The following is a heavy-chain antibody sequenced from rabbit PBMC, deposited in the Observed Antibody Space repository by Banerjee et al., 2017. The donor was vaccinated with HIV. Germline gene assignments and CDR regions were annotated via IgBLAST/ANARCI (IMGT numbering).Heavy chain of an antibody. Sequence: QSLEESGGDLVKPGASLTLTCTASGFSFSSSYYMCWVRQAPGKGLEWIGCIYAGSSGSTYYASWAKGRFTISKTSSTTVTLQMTSLTAADTATYFCARDGTGSSDSLDLWGPGTLVTVS. J-gene: IGHJ6*01. D-gene: IGHD1-1*01. CDR2: IYAGSSGST. CDR3: ARDGTGSSDSLDL. V-gene: IGHV1S40*01. CDR1: GFSFSSSYY.